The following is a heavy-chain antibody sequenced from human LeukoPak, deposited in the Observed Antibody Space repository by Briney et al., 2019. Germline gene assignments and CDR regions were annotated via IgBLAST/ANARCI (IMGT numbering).Heavy chain of an antibody. CDR1: GFTFSSYS. V-gene: IGHV3-66*04. CDR2: IYSGGST. Sequence: PGGSLRLSCAASGFTFSSYSMNWVRQAPGKGLEWVSVIYSGGSTYYADSVKGRFTISRDNSKNTLYLQMNSLRAEDTAVYYCARRYYGSGSTLFYYGMDVWGQGTTVTVSS. D-gene: IGHD3-10*01. J-gene: IGHJ6*02. CDR3: ARRYYGSGSTLFYYGMDV.